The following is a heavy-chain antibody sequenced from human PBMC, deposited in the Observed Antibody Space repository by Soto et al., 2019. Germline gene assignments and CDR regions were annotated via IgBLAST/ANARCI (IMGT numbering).Heavy chain of an antibody. J-gene: IGHJ6*02. Sequence: ASVKVSCKASGYTFTSYAMHWVRQAPGQSLEWMGWINAGNGNTKYSQKFQGRVTITRDTSASTAYMELNSLRAEDTAVYYCARVKMGARNYYYYGMDVWGQGTTVTV. CDR1: GYTFTSYA. CDR2: INAGNGNT. CDR3: ARVKMGARNYYYYGMDV. V-gene: IGHV1-3*01. D-gene: IGHD1-26*01.